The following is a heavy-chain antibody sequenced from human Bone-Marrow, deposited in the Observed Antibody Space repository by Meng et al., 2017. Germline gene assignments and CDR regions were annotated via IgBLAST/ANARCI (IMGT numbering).Heavy chain of an antibody. Sequence: SAKVFCKASGGTFSSYAISWLRQAPAQGLEWMGGIIPILDIAKYAHKFQGRVRITADTATGTAYLYLSSRRSEDTAVYFCATAFKSVRGFWYFDLWGRGTLVTVSS. V-gene: IGHV1-69*10. CDR3: ATAFKSVRGFWYFDL. J-gene: IGHJ2*01. CDR1: GGTFSSYA. CDR2: IIPILDIA. D-gene: IGHD3-10*01.